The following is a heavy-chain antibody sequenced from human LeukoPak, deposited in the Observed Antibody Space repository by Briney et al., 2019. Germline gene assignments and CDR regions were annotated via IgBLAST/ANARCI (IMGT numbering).Heavy chain of an antibody. D-gene: IGHD6-19*01. Sequence: GGSLQISFKGSGYRFTSYWVGWVRPMPGKGLEWMGIIYPGDSDTRYSPSFQGQVTISADKSISTAYLQWSSLKASDTAMYYCARLNSSGWYFDYWGQGTLVTVSS. J-gene: IGHJ4*02. CDR2: IYPGDSDT. V-gene: IGHV5-51*01. CDR3: ARLNSSGWYFDY. CDR1: GYRFTSYW.